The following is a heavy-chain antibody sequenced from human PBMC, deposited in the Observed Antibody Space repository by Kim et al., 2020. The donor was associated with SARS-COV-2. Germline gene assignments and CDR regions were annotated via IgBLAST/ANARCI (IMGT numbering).Heavy chain of an antibody. D-gene: IGHD1-1*01. J-gene: IGHJ5*02. CDR2: ISAYNGNT. CDR1: GYTFTSYG. V-gene: IGHV1-18*01. CDR3: ARDGHFTWGHWNDWWFDP. Sequence: ASVKVSCKASGYTFTSYGISWVRQAPGQGLEWMGWISAYNGNTNYAQKLQGRVTMTTDTSTSTAYMELRSLRSDDTAVYYCARDGHFTWGHWNDWWFDPWGQGTLVTVSS.